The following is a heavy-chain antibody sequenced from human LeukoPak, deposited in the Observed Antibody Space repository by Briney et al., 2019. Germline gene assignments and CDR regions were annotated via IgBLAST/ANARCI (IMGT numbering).Heavy chain of an antibody. V-gene: IGHV3-43*02. J-gene: IGHJ3*02. Sequence: GGSLRLSCAASGFTFDNYPLHWVRQAPGKGLEWVSVISGDGDKTYYAASLRGRFTISRDNTKNSLFLQMNSLTTEDTAFYYCVKDIDTVGTNAFDIWGQGTMVTVSP. CDR2: ISGDGDKT. CDR3: VKDIDTVGTNAFDI. D-gene: IGHD2-8*02. CDR1: GFTFDNYP.